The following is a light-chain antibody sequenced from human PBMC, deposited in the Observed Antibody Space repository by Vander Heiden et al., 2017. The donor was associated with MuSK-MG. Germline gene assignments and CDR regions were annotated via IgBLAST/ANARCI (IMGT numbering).Light chain of an antibody. CDR2: DAS. CDR1: QSVSSNY. V-gene: IGKV3-20*01. CDR3: QQSDSSRGLT. Sequence: EIVLTQSPGTLSLSPGERATLSCRASQSVSSNYLAWYQQKPGQAPRLLIYDASSRATSIPDRFSGSGSGTDFTLTISRLEPEDFAVYYCQQSDSSRGLTFGGGAKVEIK. J-gene: IGKJ4*01.